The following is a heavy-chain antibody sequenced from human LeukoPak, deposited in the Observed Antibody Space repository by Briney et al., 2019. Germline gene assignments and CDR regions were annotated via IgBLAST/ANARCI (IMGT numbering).Heavy chain of an antibody. CDR3: ARVSPLGCSGGSCYSLGGMDV. CDR2: ISSSGANA. CDR1: GFTFRDAA. Sequence: GGSLRLSCAASGFTFRDAAMTWVRQAPGKGLEWVSLISSSGANAYYADSVKGRFTISRDNSKNTLYLQMNSLRAEDTAVYYCARVSPLGCSGGSCYSLGGMDVWGQGTTVTVSS. V-gene: IGHV3-23*01. D-gene: IGHD2-15*01. J-gene: IGHJ6*02.